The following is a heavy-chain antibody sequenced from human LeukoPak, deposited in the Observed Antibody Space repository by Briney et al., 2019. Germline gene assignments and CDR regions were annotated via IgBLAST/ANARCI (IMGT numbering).Heavy chain of an antibody. Sequence: GGSLRLSCAVSGFRVGDYYMSWVRQAPGKGLEWVGLIRDSGEAFYADFARGRFAISRDESENTLYLQMNSLRVEDTAVYFCARDRAANQDWAEFDPWGQGTPVIVSS. CDR1: GFRVGDYY. J-gene: IGHJ5*02. V-gene: IGHV3-66*03. CDR3: ARDRAANQDWAEFDP. CDR2: IRDSGEA. D-gene: IGHD3/OR15-3a*01.